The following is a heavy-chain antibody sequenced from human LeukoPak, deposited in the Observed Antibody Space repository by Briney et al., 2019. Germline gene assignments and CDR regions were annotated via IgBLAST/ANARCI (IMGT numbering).Heavy chain of an antibody. CDR2: ISSSGSTI. CDR1: GFTFSSYA. CDR3: ARGLAPLYDSSGYYYFDY. V-gene: IGHV3-48*03. Sequence: GGSLRLSCAASGFTFSSYAMSWVRQAPGKGLEWVSYISSSGSTIYYADSVKDRFTISRDNAKNSLYLQMNSLRAEDTAVYYCARGLAPLYDSSGYYYFDYWGQGTLVTVTS. J-gene: IGHJ4*02. D-gene: IGHD3-22*01.